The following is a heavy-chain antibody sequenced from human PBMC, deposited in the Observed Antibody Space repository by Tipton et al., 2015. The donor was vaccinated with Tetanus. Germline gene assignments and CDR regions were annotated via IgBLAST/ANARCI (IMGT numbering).Heavy chain of an antibody. CDR3: ARRGGDFLTGYYDS. Sequence: TLSLTCTVSGGSVSSGSYYWSWIRQSPGKGLEWIGYIYYTGSANYNPSLKSRVTISVDTSKNQFSLELNSVTAADTAVYYCARRGGDFLTGYYDSWGQGTLVTVSS. V-gene: IGHV4-61*01. CDR1: GGSVSSGSYY. D-gene: IGHD3-9*01. J-gene: IGHJ4*02. CDR2: IYYTGSA.